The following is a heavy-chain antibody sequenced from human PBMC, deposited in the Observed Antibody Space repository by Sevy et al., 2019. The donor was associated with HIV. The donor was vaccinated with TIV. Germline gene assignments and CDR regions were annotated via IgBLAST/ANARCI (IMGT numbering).Heavy chain of an antibody. CDR1: GFTFSDYY. D-gene: IGHD4-17*01. CDR2: ISSSGSTI. J-gene: IGHJ4*02. V-gene: IGHV3-11*01. Sequence: GGSLRLSCAASGFTFSDYYMSWIRQAPGKGLEWVSYISSSGSTIYYADSGKGRFTIPRDNPKNSLYLQMNSLRAEDTAVYYCARANYGDYEYYFDYWGQGTLVTVSS. CDR3: ARANYGDYEYYFDY.